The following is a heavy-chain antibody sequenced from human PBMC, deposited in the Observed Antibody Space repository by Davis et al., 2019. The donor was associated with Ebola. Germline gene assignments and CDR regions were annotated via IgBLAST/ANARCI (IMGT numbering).Heavy chain of an antibody. Sequence: GGSLRLSCAASGFTFSSYWMSWVRQAPGKGLEWVSSISSSSSYIYYADSVKGRFTISRDNAKNSLYLQMNSLRAEDTAVYYCARVSGPSHFDYWGQGTLVTVSS. J-gene: IGHJ4*02. V-gene: IGHV3-21*01. CDR2: ISSSSSYI. CDR3: ARVSGPSHFDY. D-gene: IGHD1-14*01. CDR1: GFTFSSYW.